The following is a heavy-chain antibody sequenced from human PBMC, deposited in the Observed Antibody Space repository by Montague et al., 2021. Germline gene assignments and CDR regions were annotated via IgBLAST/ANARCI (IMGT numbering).Heavy chain of an antibody. V-gene: IGHV4-31*03. Sequence: TLSLTCSVSGGSVSTGGYSWSWIRQRPGQSLEWLGYTSLRGTTYYNPSLSRRLSISLDTSRNHLSLQLTSVTAADTAIYYCAIDASGSYVGWFNPWGQGALVTVSS. CDR1: GGSVSTGGYS. D-gene: IGHD3-10*01. J-gene: IGHJ5*02. CDR2: TSLRGTT. CDR3: AIDASGSYVGWFNP.